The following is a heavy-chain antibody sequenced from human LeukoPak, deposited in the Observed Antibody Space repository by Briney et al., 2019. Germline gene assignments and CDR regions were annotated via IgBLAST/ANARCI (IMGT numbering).Heavy chain of an antibody. V-gene: IGHV4-61*01. Sequence: SETLSLTCTVSGVSIRGDTYYWSWIRQPPGKGLEWIGYIYYTGSTNYNPSLKSRVTISVDTSKNQFSLKLSSVTAADTAVYYCARLGVYGDYDLGYWGQGTLVTVSS. D-gene: IGHD4-17*01. CDR3: ARLGVYGDYDLGY. CDR1: GVSIRGDTYY. CDR2: IYYTGST. J-gene: IGHJ4*02.